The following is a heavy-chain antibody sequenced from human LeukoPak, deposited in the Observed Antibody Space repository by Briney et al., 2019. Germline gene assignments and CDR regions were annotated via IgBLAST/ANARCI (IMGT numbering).Heavy chain of an antibody. CDR1: GGSISSSNW. V-gene: IGHV4-4*02. J-gene: IGHJ6*03. D-gene: IGHD3-10*01. Sequence: PSGTLSLTCAVSGGSISSSNWWSWVRQPPGKGLEWIGEIYHSGSTNYNPSLKSRVTISVDTSKNQFSLKLSSVTAADTAVYYCARLYYYGPNRAHSYYYYMDVWGKGTTVTISS. CDR3: ARLYYYGPNRAHSYYYYMDV. CDR2: IYHSGST.